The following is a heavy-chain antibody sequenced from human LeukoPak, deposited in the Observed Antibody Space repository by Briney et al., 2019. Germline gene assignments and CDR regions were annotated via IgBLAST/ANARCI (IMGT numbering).Heavy chain of an antibody. J-gene: IGHJ4*02. CDR2: ITTSDGNT. D-gene: IGHD7-27*01. CDR3: AKDGGLWVSAHWGDS. CDR1: GFTFSSYS. V-gene: IGHV3-23*01. Sequence: GGSLRLSCAASGFTFSSYSMSWVRQAPGKGLEWVSTITTSDGNTYYADSVKGRFTVSRDNSKNTLYLQMNSLRAEDTAVYYCAKDGGLWVSAHWGDSWGRGTLVTVSS.